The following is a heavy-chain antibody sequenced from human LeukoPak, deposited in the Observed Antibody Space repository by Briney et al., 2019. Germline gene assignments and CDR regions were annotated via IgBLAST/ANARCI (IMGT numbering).Heavy chain of an antibody. V-gene: IGHV4-59*01. Sequence: SETLSLTCTVSGGSISSYYWSWIRQPPGKGLEWIGYIYYSGSTNYNPSLKSRVTISVDTSKNQFSLKLSSVTAADTAVYYCARDDASYGSNWFDPWGQGTLVTVSS. D-gene: IGHD4-17*01. J-gene: IGHJ5*02. CDR3: ARDDASYGSNWFDP. CDR1: GGSISSYY. CDR2: IYYSGST.